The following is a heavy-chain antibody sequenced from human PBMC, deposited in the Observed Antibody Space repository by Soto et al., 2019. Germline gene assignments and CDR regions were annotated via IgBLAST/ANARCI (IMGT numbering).Heavy chain of an antibody. Sequence: GGSLRLSCAASGFTFSSYGMDWVRQAPGKGLEWVAVISYDGSNKYYADSVKGRFTISRDNSKNTLYLQMNSLRAEDTAVYYCASHRLPNQIMYYFDYWGQGTLVTVSS. CDR2: ISYDGSNK. CDR1: GFTFSSYG. V-gene: IGHV3-30*03. J-gene: IGHJ4*02. CDR3: ASHRLPNQIMYYFDY. D-gene: IGHD4-17*01.